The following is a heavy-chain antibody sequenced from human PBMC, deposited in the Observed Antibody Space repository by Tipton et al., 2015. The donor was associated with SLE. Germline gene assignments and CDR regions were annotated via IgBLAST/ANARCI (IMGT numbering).Heavy chain of an antibody. D-gene: IGHD6-13*01. CDR3: ARETRSSWNGHSYYGLDV. CDR2: IYTSGST. J-gene: IGHJ6*02. CDR1: GGSITSGGSITSDTYY. Sequence: TLSLTCTVSGGSITSGGSITSDTYYWTWIRQPAGEGLEWIGHIYTSGSTNYNPSLKSRVTISVDTSKNHFSLNLTSVTAADTAVYFCARETRSSWNGHSYYGLDVWGQGTTVTASS. V-gene: IGHV4-61*09.